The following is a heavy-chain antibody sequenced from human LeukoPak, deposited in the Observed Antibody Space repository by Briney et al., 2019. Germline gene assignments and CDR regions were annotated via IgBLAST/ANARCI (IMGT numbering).Heavy chain of an antibody. D-gene: IGHD1-26*01. J-gene: IGHJ4*02. CDR3: AKGVPGSYHYFDY. CDR2: IRYDGSNK. CDR1: GFTFSSYS. V-gene: IGHV3-30*02. Sequence: PGGSLRLSCAASGFTFSSYSMNWVRQAPGKGLEWVAFIRYDGSNKYYADSVKGRFTISRDNSKNTLYLQMNSLRAEDTAVYYCAKGVPGSYHYFDYWGQGTLVTVSS.